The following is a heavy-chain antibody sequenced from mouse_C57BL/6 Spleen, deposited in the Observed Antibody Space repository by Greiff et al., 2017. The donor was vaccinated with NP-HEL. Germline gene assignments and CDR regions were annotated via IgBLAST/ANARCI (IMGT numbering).Heavy chain of an antibody. V-gene: IGHV5-9-1*02. J-gene: IGHJ3*01. Sequence: DVMLVESGEGLVKPGGSLKLSCAASGFTFSSYAMSWVRQTPGKRLEWVAYISIGGDYIYYADTVKGRFTISRDNARNTLYLQMSSLKSEDTAMYYGTRDDGYGFAYWGQGTLVTVSA. CDR2: ISIGGDYI. CDR3: TRDDGYGFAY. CDR1: GFTFSSYA. D-gene: IGHD2-3*01.